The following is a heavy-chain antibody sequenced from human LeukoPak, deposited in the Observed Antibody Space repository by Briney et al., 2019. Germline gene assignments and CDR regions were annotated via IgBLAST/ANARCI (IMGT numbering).Heavy chain of an antibody. CDR2: IFYSGST. Sequence: SETLSLTCTVSGGSISTSNYYWGWIRQPPGKGLEWIGNIFYSGSTYYGPSLKSRLTISLDTSRNQFSLKLNSVTAADTAVYFCARPTNYDRRMWYFDLWGRGTLVTVSS. CDR3: ARPTNYDRRMWYFDL. CDR1: GGSISTSNYY. V-gene: IGHV4-39*07. D-gene: IGHD3-22*01. J-gene: IGHJ2*01.